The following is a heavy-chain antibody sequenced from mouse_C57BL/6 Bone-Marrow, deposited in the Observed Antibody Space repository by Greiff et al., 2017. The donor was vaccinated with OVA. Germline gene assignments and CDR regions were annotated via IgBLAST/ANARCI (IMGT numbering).Heavy chain of an antibody. CDR3: ARGYGSSYYFDY. V-gene: IGHV1-81*01. CDR1: GYTFTSYG. D-gene: IGHD1-1*01. J-gene: IGHJ2*01. CDR2: IYPRSGNT. Sequence: QVQLQQSGAELARPGASVKLSCKASGYTFTSYGISWVKQRPGQGLEWIGEIYPRSGNTYYNEKFKGKATLTADKSSSTAYMELRSLTSEDSAVYFCARGYGSSYYFDYWGQGTTLTVSS.